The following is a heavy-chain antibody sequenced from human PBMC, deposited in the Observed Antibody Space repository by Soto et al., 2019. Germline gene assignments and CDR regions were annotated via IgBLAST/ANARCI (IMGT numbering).Heavy chain of an antibody. CDR1: GFTVSSNY. V-gene: IGHV3-53*01. D-gene: IGHD3-22*01. Sequence: GGSLRLSCAASGFTVSSNYMSWVRQAPGKGLEWVSVIYSGGSTYYADSVKGRFTISRDNSKNTLYLQMNSLRAEDTAVYYCASNMPDSSGYLSAFDIWGQGTMVTV. CDR3: ASNMPDSSGYLSAFDI. CDR2: IYSGGST. J-gene: IGHJ3*02.